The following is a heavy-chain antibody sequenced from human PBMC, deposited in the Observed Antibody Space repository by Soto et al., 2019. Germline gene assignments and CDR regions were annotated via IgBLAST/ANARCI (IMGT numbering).Heavy chain of an antibody. CDR2: VTGSGGST. CDR1: GFTFSSYA. Sequence: EVQLLESGGGLVQPGGSLRLSCTASGFTFSSYAMSWVRQAPGKGLEWVSGVTGSGGSTYYADSVKGRFTISSDNSKNPLDVQMSSLRAEDTAVYYCAKTSMGPSYVRGGDFDLCGRGTLVTVSS. J-gene: IGHJ2*01. CDR3: AKTSMGPSYVRGGDFDL. V-gene: IGHV3-23*01. D-gene: IGHD3-16*01.